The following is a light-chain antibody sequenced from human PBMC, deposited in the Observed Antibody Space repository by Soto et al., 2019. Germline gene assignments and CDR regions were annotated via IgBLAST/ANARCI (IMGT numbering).Light chain of an antibody. CDR2: EDN. CDR3: QSYDSSNNPLRV. Sequence: NFMLTQPHSVSASPGKTVTISCTGSSGSIASNYVQWYQQRPGSAPTTVIYEDNQRPSGVPDRFSGSIDSSSNSASLTISGLKTEDEADYYCQSYDSSNNPLRVFGGGTKLTVL. V-gene: IGLV6-57*02. J-gene: IGLJ2*01. CDR1: SGSIASNY.